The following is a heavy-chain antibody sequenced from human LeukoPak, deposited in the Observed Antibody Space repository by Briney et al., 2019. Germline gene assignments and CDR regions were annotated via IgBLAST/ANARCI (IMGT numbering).Heavy chain of an antibody. D-gene: IGHD2-21*02. CDR1: GFTFSSYG. J-gene: IGHJ3*02. CDR2: ISYDGSNK. V-gene: IGHV3-30*03. Sequence: PGRSLRLSCAASGFTFSSYGMHWVRQAPGKGLEWVAVISYDGSNKYYADSVKGRFTISRDNSKNTLYLQMNSLRAEDTAVYYCARVWLMEAYCGGDCYPTGAFDIWGQGTMVTVSS. CDR3: ARVWLMEAYCGGDCYPTGAFDI.